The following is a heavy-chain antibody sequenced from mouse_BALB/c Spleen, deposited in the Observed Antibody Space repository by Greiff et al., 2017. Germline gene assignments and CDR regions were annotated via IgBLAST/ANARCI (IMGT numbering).Heavy chain of an antibody. V-gene: IGHV2-9-2*01. CDR3: VRQGRRAMDY. J-gene: IGHJ4*01. Sequence: VQRVESGPGLVAPSQSLSITCTVSGFSLTSYDISWIRQPPGKGLEWLGVIWTGGGTNYNSAFMSRLSISKDNSKSQVFLKMNSLQTDDTAIYYCVRQGRRAMDYWGQGTSVTVSS. CDR1: GFSLTSYD. D-gene: IGHD2-14*01. CDR2: IWTGGGT.